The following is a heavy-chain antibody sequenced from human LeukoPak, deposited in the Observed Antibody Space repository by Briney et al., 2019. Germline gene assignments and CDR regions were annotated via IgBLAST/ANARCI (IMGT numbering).Heavy chain of an antibody. D-gene: IGHD2-2*01. CDR3: ARGKCSSTSCYARGWFDP. Sequence: SETLSLTCAVHGGSFSGYYWSWIRQPPGKGLEWIGEINHSGSTNYNPSLKSRVTISVDTSKNQFSLKLSSVTAADTAVYYCARGKCSSTSCYARGWFDPWGQGTLVTVSS. J-gene: IGHJ5*02. CDR2: INHSGST. V-gene: IGHV4-34*01. CDR1: GGSFSGYY.